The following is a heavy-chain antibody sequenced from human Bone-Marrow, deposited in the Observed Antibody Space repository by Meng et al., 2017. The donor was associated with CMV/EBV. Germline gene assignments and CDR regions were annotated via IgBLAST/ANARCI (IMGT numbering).Heavy chain of an antibody. CDR2: IIPILGIA. CDR1: GGTFSSYA. V-gene: IGHV1-69*10. J-gene: IGHJ3*02. Sequence: SVKVSCKASGGTFSSYAISWVRQAPGQGLEWMGGIIPILGIANYAQKFQGRVTITADKSTSTAYMELSSLISEDTAVYYCARPRYCSGTSCEDTFDIWGQGTMVTVSS. CDR3: ARPRYCSGTSCEDTFDI. D-gene: IGHD2-2*01.